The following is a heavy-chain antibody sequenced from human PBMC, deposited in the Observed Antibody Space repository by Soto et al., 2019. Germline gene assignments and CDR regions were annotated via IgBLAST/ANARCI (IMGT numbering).Heavy chain of an antibody. Sequence: QVQLVQSGAEVKKPGPWLKASSKAPEGPLTTYVTGWFRQPPGQGLDWWGRIIPILGIANSAQKFQGRVTITADKSTSTAYMELSSLRSEDTAVYYCARAIAAAGTEYYGMDVWGQGTTVTVSS. CDR3: ARAIAAAGTEYYGMDV. J-gene: IGHJ6*02. CDR1: EGPLTTYV. V-gene: IGHV1-69*04. D-gene: IGHD6-13*01. CDR2: IIPILGIA.